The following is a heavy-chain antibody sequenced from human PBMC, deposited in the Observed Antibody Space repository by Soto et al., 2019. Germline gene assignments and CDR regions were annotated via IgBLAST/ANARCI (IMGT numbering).Heavy chain of an antibody. V-gene: IGHV1-2*02. CDR3: TRQAKDSPSRRSSGSAPELGN. D-gene: IGHD6-19*01. CDR1: GYTFTDYY. J-gene: IGHJ4*02. Sequence: ASVKVSCKASGYTFTDYYMHWVRRAPGQGLEWMGWINPNTGATRYTQKFQGRVTMTRDTSISTAFLELSGLTSDDTAVYYCTRQAKDSPSRRSSGSAPELGNWGQGTLVTVSS. CDR2: INPNTGAT.